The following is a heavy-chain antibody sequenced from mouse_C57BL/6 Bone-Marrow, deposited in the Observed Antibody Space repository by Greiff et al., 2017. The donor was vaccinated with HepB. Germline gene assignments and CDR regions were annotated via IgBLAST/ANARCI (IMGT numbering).Heavy chain of an antibody. Sequence: VQLQQSGAELVKPGASVKLSCKASGYTFTEYTIHWVKQRSGQGLEWIGWFYPGSGSIKYNEKFKDKATLTADKSSSTVYMRLSSLTSEDSAVYFCAGHEENYGSTYAMDYWGQGTSVTVSS. CDR2: FYPGSGSI. CDR3: AGHEENYGSTYAMDY. D-gene: IGHD1-1*01. V-gene: IGHV1-62-2*01. CDR1: GYTFTEYT. J-gene: IGHJ4*01.